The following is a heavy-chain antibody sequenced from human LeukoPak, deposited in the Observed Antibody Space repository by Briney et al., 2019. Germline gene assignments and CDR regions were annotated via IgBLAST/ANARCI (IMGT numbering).Heavy chain of an antibody. Sequence: GGSLRLSCAASGFTFNTYTMNWVRQAPGKGLEWVSYISGSSGIIDYADSVRGRFTISRDNAKNSLYLQMNSLRAEDTAVYYCARGIPAATHWGIYGMDVWGQGTTVTVSS. CDR2: ISGSSGII. J-gene: IGHJ6*02. CDR1: GFTFNTYT. CDR3: ARGIPAATHWGIYGMDV. V-gene: IGHV3-48*01. D-gene: IGHD2-2*01.